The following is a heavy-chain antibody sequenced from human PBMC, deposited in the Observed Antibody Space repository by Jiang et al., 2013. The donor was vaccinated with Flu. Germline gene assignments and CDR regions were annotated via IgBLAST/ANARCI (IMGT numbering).Heavy chain of an antibody. CDR3: ARESPQVLRYFDWLLGNDAFDI. CDR1: GFTFSSYS. V-gene: IGHV3-21*01. D-gene: IGHD3-9*01. J-gene: IGHJ3*02. Sequence: VQLLESGGGLVKPGGSLRLSCAASGFTFSSYSMNWVRQAPGKGLEWVSSISSSSSYIYYADSVKGRFTISRDNAKNSLYLQMNSLRAEDTAVYYCARESPQVLRYFDWLLGNDAFDIWGQGT. CDR2: ISSSSSYI.